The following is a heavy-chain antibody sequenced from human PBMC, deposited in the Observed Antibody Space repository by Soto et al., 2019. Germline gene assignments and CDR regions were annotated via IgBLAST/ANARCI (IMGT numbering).Heavy chain of an antibody. CDR1: GGSISSSSYY. D-gene: IGHD1-7*01. CDR2: IYYSGST. J-gene: IGHJ6*02. CDR3: ARRITGTTLDYYYYGMDV. V-gene: IGHV4-39*01. Sequence: LETLSLTCTVSGGSISSSSYYWGWIRQPPGKGLEWIGSIYYSGSTYYNPSLKSRVTISVDTSKNQFSLKLSSVTAADTAVYYCARRITGTTLDYYYYGMDVWGQGTTVTVSS.